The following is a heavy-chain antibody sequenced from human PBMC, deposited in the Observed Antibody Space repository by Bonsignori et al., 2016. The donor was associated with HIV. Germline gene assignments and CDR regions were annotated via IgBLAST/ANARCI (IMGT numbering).Heavy chain of an antibody. V-gene: IGHV4-59*01. CDR1: GGSISSYY. CDR2: IYYSGST. J-gene: IGHJ3*02. CDR3: ARTLYSSGWTDAFDI. Sequence: SETLSLTCTVSGGSISSYYWSWIRQPPGKGLEWIGYIYYSGSTNYNPSLKSRVTISVDTSKNQFSLKLSSVTAADTAVYYCARTLYSSGWTDAFDIWGQGTMVTVSS. D-gene: IGHD6-19*01.